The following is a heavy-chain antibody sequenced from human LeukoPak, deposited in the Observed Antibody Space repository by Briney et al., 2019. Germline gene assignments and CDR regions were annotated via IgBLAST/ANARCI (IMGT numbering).Heavy chain of an antibody. V-gene: IGHV1-2*04. CDR1: GYTFTGYY. D-gene: IGHD3-3*01. J-gene: IGHJ4*02. Sequence: ASVKVSCKASGYTFTGYYMHWVRQAPGQGLEWMGWINPNSGGTNYAQKFQGWVTMTRDTSISTAYMELSRLRSGDTAVYYCARAPKYYDFWSGYREYYFDYWGQGTLVTVSS. CDR3: ARAPKYYDFWSGYREYYFDY. CDR2: INPNSGGT.